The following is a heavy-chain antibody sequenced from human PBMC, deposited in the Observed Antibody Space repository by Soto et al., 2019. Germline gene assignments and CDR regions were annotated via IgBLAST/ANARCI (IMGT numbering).Heavy chain of an antibody. CDR3: AREASVLIPAAQPSRFDS. V-gene: IGHV1-18*01. CDR2: ISPYSGYT. Sequence: GASVKVYCKGVGYSFMKYGINWVRQAPGQGLEWVGWISPYSGYTHSAQKFHGRLTLTTDTAASTAYMELRILGSADTALYYCAREASVLIPAAQPSRFDSWGQGTLVTVSS. D-gene: IGHD2-2*01. J-gene: IGHJ4*02. CDR1: GYSFMKYG.